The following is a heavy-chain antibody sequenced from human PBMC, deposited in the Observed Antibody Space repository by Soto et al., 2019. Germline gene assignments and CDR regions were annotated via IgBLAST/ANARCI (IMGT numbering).Heavy chain of an antibody. J-gene: IGHJ4*02. CDR3: AREKGYISGPKNFDY. CDR2: IYDSGSS. V-gene: IGHV4-30-4*01. Sequence: PSETLSLTFPVSGASISSGDYFWSWIRQSPGKGLEWIGYIYDSGSSYYNPSLKSRVTMSVDTSKNQFSLKLRSVTAADTAVYYCAREKGYISGPKNFDYWGQGTLVTVS. CDR1: GASISSGDYF. D-gene: IGHD5-12*01.